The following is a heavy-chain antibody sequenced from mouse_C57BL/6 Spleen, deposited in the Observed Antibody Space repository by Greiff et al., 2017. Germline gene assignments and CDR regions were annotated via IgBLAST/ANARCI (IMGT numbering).Heavy chain of an antibody. CDR3: ARLDYGSSPSWFAY. V-gene: IGHV5-6*01. D-gene: IGHD1-1*01. J-gene: IGHJ3*01. CDR1: GFTFSSYG. Sequence: VQLKESGGDLVKPGGSLKLSCAASGFTFSSYGMSWVRQTPDKRLEWVATISSGGSYTYYPDSVKGRFTISRDNAKNTLYLQMSSLKSEDTAMYYCARLDYGSSPSWFAYWGQGTLVTVSA. CDR2: ISSGGSYT.